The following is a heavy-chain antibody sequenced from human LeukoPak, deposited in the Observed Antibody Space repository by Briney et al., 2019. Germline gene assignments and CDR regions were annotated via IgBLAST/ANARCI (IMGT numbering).Heavy chain of an antibody. Sequence: SETLSLTCTASGGSISSYYWSWIRQPPGKKLEWIGYIYYSGNTNYNPSLKSRLTISIDTSKSQFSLKLRSVTAADTAVYFCARVGYSYGFDYWGQGTLVTVSS. V-gene: IGHV4-59*08. CDR1: GGSISSYY. CDR3: ARVGYSYGFDY. J-gene: IGHJ4*02. D-gene: IGHD5-18*01. CDR2: IYYSGNT.